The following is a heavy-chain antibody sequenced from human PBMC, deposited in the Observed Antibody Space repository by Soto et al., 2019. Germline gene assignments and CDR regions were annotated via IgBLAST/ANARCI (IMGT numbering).Heavy chain of an antibody. Sequence: EIQLVESGGGPVKPGGSLRLSCATSGFTFSDYSMNWVRQAPGKGLEWVSSITSRSNYIYYADSVKGRFTISRDNAENSLYLQLNSLRAEDTAVYYCARGASSAYSWGQGTLVTVSS. D-gene: IGHD3-22*01. CDR2: ITSRSNYI. CDR3: ARGASSAYS. V-gene: IGHV3-21*01. J-gene: IGHJ4*02. CDR1: GFTFSDYS.